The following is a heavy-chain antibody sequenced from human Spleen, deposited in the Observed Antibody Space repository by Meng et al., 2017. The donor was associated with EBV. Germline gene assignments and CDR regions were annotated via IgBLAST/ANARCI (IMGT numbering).Heavy chain of an antibody. V-gene: IGHV3-74*02. J-gene: IGHJ4*02. CDR1: GFTFSSYW. D-gene: IGHD7-27*01. CDR2: INSDGSST. Sequence: VRVWGSGGGLFCPCGSLGFSCAASGFTFSSYWMHWVRQAPGKGLVWVSRINSDGSSTSYADSVKGRFTISRDNAKNTLYLQMNSLRAEDTAVYYCASNWGHFDYWGQGTLVTVSS. CDR3: ASNWGHFDY.